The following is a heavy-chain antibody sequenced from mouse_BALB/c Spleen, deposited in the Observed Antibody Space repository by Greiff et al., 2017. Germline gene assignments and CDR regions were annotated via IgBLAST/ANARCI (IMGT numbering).Heavy chain of an antibody. CDR1: GFTFSSYG. Sequence: EVMLVESGGGLVQPGGSLKLSCAASGFTFSSYGMSWVRQTPDKRLELVATINSNGGSTYYPDSVKGRFTISRDNAKNTLYLQMSSLKSEDTAMYYCARDGPFAYWGQGTLVTVSA. CDR3: ARDGPFAY. J-gene: IGHJ3*01. CDR2: INSNGGST. V-gene: IGHV5-6-3*01.